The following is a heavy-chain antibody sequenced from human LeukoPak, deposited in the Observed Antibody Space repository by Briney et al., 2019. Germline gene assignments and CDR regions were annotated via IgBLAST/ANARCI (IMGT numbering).Heavy chain of an antibody. J-gene: IGHJ4*02. CDR1: GFTFRNHG. V-gene: IGHV3-23*01. CDR2: ISPSGDIT. CDR3: AKDDAWLRFGE. D-gene: IGHD3-10*01. Sequence: GGSLRLSCTASGFTFRNHGMNWVRQAPGKGLEWVSGISPSGDITYYADSVKGRFTISRDNSKNTLYLEVISLTAEDTAVYYCAKDDAWLRFGEWSQGTLVTVSS.